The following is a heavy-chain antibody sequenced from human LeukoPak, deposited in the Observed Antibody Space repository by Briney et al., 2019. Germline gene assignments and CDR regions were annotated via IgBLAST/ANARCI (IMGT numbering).Heavy chain of an antibody. Sequence: GGSLRLSCAASGFTFSNYAMGWVRQAPRKGLEWVSVIGPGDDTHYADSVEGRFSISRDNSKSTLFLQMNSLRAEDTAVYYCARNPSRRPIDYWGQGTLVTVSS. CDR2: IGPGDDT. CDR1: GFTFSNYA. D-gene: IGHD6-6*01. CDR3: ARNPSRRPIDY. V-gene: IGHV3-23*01. J-gene: IGHJ4*01.